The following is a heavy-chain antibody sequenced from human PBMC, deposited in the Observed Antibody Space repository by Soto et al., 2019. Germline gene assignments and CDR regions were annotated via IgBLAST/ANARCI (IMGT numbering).Heavy chain of an antibody. J-gene: IGHJ3*02. CDR1: GYTFTDYF. CDR2: IKPDSGGA. Sequence: VSVKVSCKASGYTFTDYFIHWVRQAPGQGLEWIGWIKPDSGGADLLQKFPGRVTMTRDTSVSTAYMEVSSLRSDDTAVFFCVRLMHCSRSGDPSHSGFDMWGQGTLVTVSS. D-gene: IGHD2-21*01. V-gene: IGHV1-2*02. CDR3: VRLMHCSRSGDPSHSGFDM.